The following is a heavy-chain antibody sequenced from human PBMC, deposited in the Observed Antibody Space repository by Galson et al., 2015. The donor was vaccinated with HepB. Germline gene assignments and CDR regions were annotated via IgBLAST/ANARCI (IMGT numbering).Heavy chain of an antibody. Sequence: SVKVSCKASGYTFTSYHMHWVRQAPGQGLEWMGIINPSGGSTSYAQKFQGRVTMTRDTSTSTVYMELSSLRSEDTAVYYCARDLRGTIFAILYWGQGTLVTVSS. D-gene: IGHD3-3*01. V-gene: IGHV1-46*01. CDR3: ARDLRGTIFAILY. CDR2: INPSGGST. J-gene: IGHJ4*02. CDR1: GYTFTSYH.